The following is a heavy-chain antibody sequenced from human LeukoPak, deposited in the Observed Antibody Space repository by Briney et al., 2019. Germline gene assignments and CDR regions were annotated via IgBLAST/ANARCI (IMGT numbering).Heavy chain of an antibody. D-gene: IGHD3-22*01. CDR3: ARGLHYFDSGTYFYPDAFDI. CDR2: ISSSRSTT. J-gene: IGHJ3*02. V-gene: IGHV3-48*01. Sequence: GGSLRLSCVGSGFIFNTYDMNWVRQAPGKGLEWVSFISSSRSTTYYADSAKGRFTISRGNAKNLLYLQMNSLRVDDTAVYYCARGLHYFDSGTYFYPDAFDIWGQGTMVAVSS. CDR1: GFIFNTYD.